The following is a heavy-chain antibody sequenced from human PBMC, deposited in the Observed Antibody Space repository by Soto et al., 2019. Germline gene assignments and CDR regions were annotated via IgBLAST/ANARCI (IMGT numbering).Heavy chain of an antibody. CDR1: GCTFSSYA. Sequence: GXSVKVSCQGSGCTFSSYAIGLVRQAPGQGLEWMGGIIPIFGTANYAQKFQGRVTITADESTSTAYMELSSLRSEDTAVYYCARDRGGIAVAGSPFDDWGQGTLVTVSS. J-gene: IGHJ4*02. CDR2: IIPIFGTA. CDR3: ARDRGGIAVAGSPFDD. D-gene: IGHD6-19*01. V-gene: IGHV1-69*13.